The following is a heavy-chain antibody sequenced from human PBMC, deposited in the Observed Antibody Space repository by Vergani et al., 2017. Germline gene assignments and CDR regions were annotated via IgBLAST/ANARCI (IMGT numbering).Heavy chain of an antibody. V-gene: IGHV3-23*01. Sequence: EVQLLESGGGLVQPGGSLRLSCPASGLTFSSTALSWVRQAPGKGLEWVSAFSGCAGSTYYADSVKGRFTISRDNSKNTLYLQMNSLRAEDTAVYYCAKGDIAAPLDYWGQGTLVTGSS. J-gene: IGHJ4*02. D-gene: IGHD6-13*01. CDR1: GLTFSSTA. CDR3: AKGDIAAPLDY. CDR2: FSGCAGST.